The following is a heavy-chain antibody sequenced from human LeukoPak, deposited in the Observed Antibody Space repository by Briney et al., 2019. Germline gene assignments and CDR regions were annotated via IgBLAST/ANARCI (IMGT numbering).Heavy chain of an antibody. J-gene: IGHJ4*02. D-gene: IGHD3-16*01. CDR2: IKQDGSEK. CDR1: GLTFSNYW. V-gene: IGHV3-7*03. Sequence: GGSPRLSCAASGLTFSNYWMDWVRQAPGKGLEWVANIKQDGSEKNYVDSVKGRFIISRDNAKNSLYLQMNTLRADDTAVYYCARDGFGTGSNWGQGTLVTVSS. CDR3: ARDGFGTGSN.